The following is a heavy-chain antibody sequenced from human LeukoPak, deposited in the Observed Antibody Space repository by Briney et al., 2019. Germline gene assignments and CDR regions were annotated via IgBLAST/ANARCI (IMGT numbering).Heavy chain of an antibody. D-gene: IGHD2-2*01. CDR3: ARGAYCSSTSCPHFDY. CDR2: ISYDGGDK. V-gene: IGHV3-30-3*01. J-gene: IGHJ4*02. Sequence: PGGSLRLSCAASGFTFSSYAIHWVRQAPGKGLEWVALISYDGGDKYYADSVKGRITISRDNSKSTVYLQMNSLRAEDTAVYYCARGAYCSSTSCPHFDYWGQGTLVTVSS. CDR1: GFTFSSYA.